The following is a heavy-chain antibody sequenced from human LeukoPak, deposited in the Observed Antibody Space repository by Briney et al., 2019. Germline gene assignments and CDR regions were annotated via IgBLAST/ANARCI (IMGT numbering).Heavy chain of an antibody. CDR3: ARERGIRDAFDF. Sequence: ASVTVSFKASGYTFTNYTIHWVRQAPGQRLEWMGWISVGKGDSKCSQEFQGRVTLTRDTSATTAYLEVSSLRPEDTAVYYCARERGIRDAFDFWGQGTMVTVSS. V-gene: IGHV1-3*03. CDR2: ISVGKGDS. CDR1: GYTFTNYT. D-gene: IGHD1-14*01. J-gene: IGHJ3*01.